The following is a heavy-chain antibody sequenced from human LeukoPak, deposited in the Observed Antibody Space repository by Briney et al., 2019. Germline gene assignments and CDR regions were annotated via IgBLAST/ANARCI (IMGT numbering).Heavy chain of an antibody. CDR3: ARDNGVARIPLYYFDY. Sequence: GASVKVPCKASGYTFTGYYMHWVRQAPGQGLEWMGWINPNSGGTNYAQKFQGRVTMTRDKSTSTVYMELSSLRSEDTAVYYCARDNGVARIPLYYFDYWGQGTLVTVSS. J-gene: IGHJ4*02. CDR2: INPNSGGT. CDR1: GYTFTGYY. V-gene: IGHV1-2*02. D-gene: IGHD2-15*01.